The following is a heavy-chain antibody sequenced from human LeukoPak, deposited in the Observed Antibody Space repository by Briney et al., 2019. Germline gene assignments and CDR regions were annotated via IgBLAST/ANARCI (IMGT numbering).Heavy chain of an antibody. V-gene: IGHV3-7*01. CDR3: ARDGSGSNY. D-gene: IGHD1-26*01. Sequence: GPLRLSCAVSGFTFSNYWMNWVRQAPGKGLEWVANINQDGSQKYYVESVKGRFTISRDNAKNSLYLQMNSLRAEDTAVYYCARDGSGSNYWGQGTLVTVSS. J-gene: IGHJ4*02. CDR1: GFTFSNYW. CDR2: INQDGSQK.